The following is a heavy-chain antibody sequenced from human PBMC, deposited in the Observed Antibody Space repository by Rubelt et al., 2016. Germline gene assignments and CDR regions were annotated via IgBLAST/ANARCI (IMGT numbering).Heavy chain of an antibody. CDR1: GYTFTGYY. D-gene: IGHD6-19*01. CDR3: ARDLYKGPRWLVAY. Sequence: QVQLVQSGAEVKKPGASVKVSCKASGYTFTGYYMHWVRQAPGQGLEWMGWINPNSGGPNYEQKCQGRVTMTRETAISTAYMELSRLRSDDTAVYYCARDLYKGPRWLVAYWGQGTLVTVSS. J-gene: IGHJ4*02. V-gene: IGHV1-2*02. CDR2: INPNSGGP.